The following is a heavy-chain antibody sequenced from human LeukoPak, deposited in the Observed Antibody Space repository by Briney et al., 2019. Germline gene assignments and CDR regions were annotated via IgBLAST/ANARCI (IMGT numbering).Heavy chain of an antibody. Sequence: GGSLRLSCAASGFTVSNKYMSWVRQSPGKGLECVSVIYDGGNTYYADSVQGRFTISRDNYKNTLYLQMKSLRAEDTAVYYCARGGGSEPYYFDYWGKGTLVTV. CDR2: IYDGGNT. D-gene: IGHD5-12*01. CDR3: ARGGGSEPYYFDY. CDR1: GFTVSNKY. J-gene: IGHJ4*02. V-gene: IGHV3-53*01.